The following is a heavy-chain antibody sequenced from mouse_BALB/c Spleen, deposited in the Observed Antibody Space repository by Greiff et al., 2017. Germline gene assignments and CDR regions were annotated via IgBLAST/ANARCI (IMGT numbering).Heavy chain of an antibody. CDR3: ESTPSAYYGYGFAY. CDR1: GFTFNTYA. J-gene: IGHJ3*01. CDR2: IRSKSNNYAT. D-gene: IGHD2-14*01. V-gene: IGHV10-1*02. Sequence: DVMLVESGGGLVQPKGSLKLSCAASGFTFNTYAMNWVRQAPGKGLEWVARIRSKSNNYATYYADSVKDRFTISRDDSQSMLYLQMNNLKTEDTAMYYSESTPSAYYGYGFAYWGQGTLVTVSA.